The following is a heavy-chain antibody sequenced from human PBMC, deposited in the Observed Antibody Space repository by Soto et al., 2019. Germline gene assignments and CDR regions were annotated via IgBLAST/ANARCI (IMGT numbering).Heavy chain of an antibody. J-gene: IGHJ4*02. D-gene: IGHD1-26*01. Sequence: EVQLVESGGGLVKPGESLRLSCAVSGFTISSAWMNWVRQAPGKGLEWVGRIKTKTQGETTDYAAPVKGRFTISRDDSENTLSLQMNSLKIEDTAVYYCTTGSVEGYWGQGTLLTVSS. CDR2: IKTKTQGETT. CDR1: GFTISSAW. CDR3: TTGSVEGY. V-gene: IGHV3-15*07.